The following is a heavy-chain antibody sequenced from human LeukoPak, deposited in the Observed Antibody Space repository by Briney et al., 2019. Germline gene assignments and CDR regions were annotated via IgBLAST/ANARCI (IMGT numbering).Heavy chain of an antibody. V-gene: IGHV5-51*01. Sequence: GESLQISFKGSGSSFTSYWIGGVRQLPGKGLEWMGVIYPGDSDTRYSPSFQGQVTISADKSISTAYLQWSSLKASDTAMYYCARTSKSQLDYYMDVWGKGTTVTVSS. CDR2: IYPGDSDT. CDR3: ARTSKSQLDYYMDV. J-gene: IGHJ6*03. D-gene: IGHD6-6*01. CDR1: GSSFTSYW.